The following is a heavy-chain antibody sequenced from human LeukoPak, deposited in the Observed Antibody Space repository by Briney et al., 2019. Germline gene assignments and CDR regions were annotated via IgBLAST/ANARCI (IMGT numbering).Heavy chain of an antibody. CDR2: ISGSGGST. V-gene: IGHV3-23*01. Sequence: GGSLRLSCAASGFTFSGYAMSWVRQAPGKGLEWVSAISGSGGSTYYADSVKGRFTISRDNSKNTLYLQMNSLRAEDTAVYYCAKEGYYDFWSGYYTIWDYWGQGTLVTVSS. CDR3: AKEGYYDFWSGYYTIWDY. D-gene: IGHD3-3*01. CDR1: GFTFSGYA. J-gene: IGHJ4*02.